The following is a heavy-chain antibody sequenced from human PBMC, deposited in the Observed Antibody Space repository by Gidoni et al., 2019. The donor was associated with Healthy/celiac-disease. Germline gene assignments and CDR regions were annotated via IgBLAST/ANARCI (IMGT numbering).Heavy chain of an antibody. D-gene: IGHD3-22*01. CDR1: GFTFRSYA. CDR2: ISGSGGST. V-gene: IGHV3-23*01. Sequence: EVQLLESGGGLVQPGGSLRLSCAASGFTFRSYAMSWVRQAPGKGLEWVSAISGSGGSTYYADSVKGRFTISRDNSKNTLYLQMNSLRAEDTAVYYCAKDQYYYDSSGYYSPFDYWGQGTLVTVSS. CDR3: AKDQYYYDSSGYYSPFDY. J-gene: IGHJ4*02.